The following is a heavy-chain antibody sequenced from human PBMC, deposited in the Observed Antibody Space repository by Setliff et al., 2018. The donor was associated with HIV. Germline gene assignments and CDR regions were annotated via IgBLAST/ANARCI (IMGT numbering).Heavy chain of an antibody. D-gene: IGHD6-13*01. Sequence: GSLRLSCAASGFTFSSYEMNWVRQAPGKGLEWVSYISSSGSTIYYADSVKGRFTISRDNAKNSLYLQMNSLRAEDTAVYYCAREYSSSWFYYYYGMDVWGQGTTVTVSS. CDR2: ISSSGSTI. J-gene: IGHJ6*02. CDR1: GFTFSSYE. CDR3: AREYSSSWFYYYYGMDV. V-gene: IGHV3-48*03.